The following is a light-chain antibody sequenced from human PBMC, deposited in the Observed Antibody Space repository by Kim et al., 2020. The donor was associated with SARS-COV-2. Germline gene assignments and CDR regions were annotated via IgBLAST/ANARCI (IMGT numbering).Light chain of an antibody. CDR2: GRS. Sequence: SSELTQDPAVSVALGQTVRITCQGDSLRGFYASWYQQKSRQAPVLVFYGRSNRPSGIPDRFSGSSSGDTASLTITGAQAEDEADYYCNCRDNGFGGGTKVTVL. CDR3: NCRDNG. J-gene: IGLJ2*01. V-gene: IGLV3-19*01. CDR1: SLRGFY.